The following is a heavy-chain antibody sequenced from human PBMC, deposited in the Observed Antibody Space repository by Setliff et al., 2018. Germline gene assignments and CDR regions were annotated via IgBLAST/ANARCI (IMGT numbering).Heavy chain of an antibody. D-gene: IGHD1-26*01. CDR3: AREVVGAPSAFDI. J-gene: IGHJ3*02. CDR2: ISGSGGST. Sequence: GGSLRLSCAASGFTFSSYAMSWVRQAPGKGLEWVSAISGSGGSTYYADSVKGRFTISRDNARDSLFLQMNTLRAEDTAVYYCAREVVGAPSAFDIWGQGTMVTVSS. V-gene: IGHV3-23*01. CDR1: GFTFSSYA.